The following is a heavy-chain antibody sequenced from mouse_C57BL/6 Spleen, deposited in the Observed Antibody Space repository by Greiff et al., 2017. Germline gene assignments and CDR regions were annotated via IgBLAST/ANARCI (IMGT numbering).Heavy chain of an antibody. D-gene: IGHD2-10*02. V-gene: IGHV1-52*01. CDR3: ASGYGNYDD. CDR2: IDPSDSDT. CDR1: GYTFTSYW. Sequence: QVQLQQPGAELVRPGSSVKLSCKASGYTFTSYWMHWVKQRPIQGLEWIGNIDPSDSDTHYNQKFKDKATLTVDKSSSTAYMQLSSLTSEDSAVYYCASGYGNYDDWGQGTTLTVSS. J-gene: IGHJ2*01.